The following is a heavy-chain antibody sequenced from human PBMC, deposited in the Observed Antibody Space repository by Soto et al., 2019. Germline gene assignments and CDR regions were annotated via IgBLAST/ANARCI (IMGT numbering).Heavy chain of an antibody. CDR1: GFTFNDYT. J-gene: IGHJ4*02. CDR2: INWDGSST. CDR3: AKDTLGYFDY. Sequence: PGGSLRLSCAASGFTFNDYTMHWFRQAPGKGLEWVSLINWDGSSTYYADSVKGRFTISRDNSNASLYLQMNSLRTEDTALYYCAKDTLGYFDYWGQGTPVTVSS. D-gene: IGHD7-27*01. V-gene: IGHV3-43*01.